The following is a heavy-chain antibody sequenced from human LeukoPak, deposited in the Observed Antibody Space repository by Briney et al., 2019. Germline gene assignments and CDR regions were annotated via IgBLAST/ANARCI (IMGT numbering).Heavy chain of an antibody. CDR1: GFTFSSYS. J-gene: IGHJ4*02. Sequence: PEGSLRLSSAASGFTFSSYSMNWVRQAPGKGLEWVSYISSSSSTIYYADSVKGRFTISRDNAKNSLYLQMNSLRAEDTAVYYCARDGGPITMVRGVTPNQFDYWGQGTLVTVSS. D-gene: IGHD3-10*01. V-gene: IGHV3-48*01. CDR2: ISSSSSTI. CDR3: ARDGGPITMVRGVTPNQFDY.